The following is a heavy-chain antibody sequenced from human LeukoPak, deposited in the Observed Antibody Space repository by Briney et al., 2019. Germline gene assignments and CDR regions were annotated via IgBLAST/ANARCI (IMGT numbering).Heavy chain of an antibody. CDR3: ARDGTSTDDY. CDR2: ISGNNDNP. D-gene: IGHD2-2*01. J-gene: IGHJ4*02. CDR1: GYTFSNFG. Sequence: GASVKVSCKTSGYTFSNFGISWVRQAPGQGLEWMGWISGNNDNPNYGQKFQGRFTVTTDSSTSTAYMELRNLRSDDTAVYYCARDGTSTDDYWGPGNPGHRLL. V-gene: IGHV1-18*01.